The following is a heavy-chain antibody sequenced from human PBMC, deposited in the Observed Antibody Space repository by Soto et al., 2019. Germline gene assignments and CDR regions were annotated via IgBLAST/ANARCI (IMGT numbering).Heavy chain of an antibody. CDR3: ARGGGVGVAGSAAFEM. CDR2: INPATGAA. V-gene: IGHV1-2*02. D-gene: IGHD3-3*01. J-gene: IGHJ3*02. CDR1: GYPVTAYY. Sequence: QLHLVQSGAVVKKPGASVTVSCSASGYPVTAYYMHWVRQAPGRGLEWMGGINPATGAAKYTQTFQGRATMTRDTTASTVFIELRGLTSEDPAVFYGARGGGVGVAGSAAFEMWGQGTLVTVSS.